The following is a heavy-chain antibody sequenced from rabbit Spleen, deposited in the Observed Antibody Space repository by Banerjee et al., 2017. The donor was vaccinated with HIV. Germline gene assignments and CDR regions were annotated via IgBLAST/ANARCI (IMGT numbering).Heavy chain of an antibody. V-gene: IGHV1S45*01. CDR3: ARDTSSSFSSYGMDL. J-gene: IGHJ6*01. CDR1: GISFSNKAV. D-gene: IGHD1-1*01. CDR2: INAVTGKA. Sequence: QERLVESGGGLVKPEGSLKLSCTASGISFSNKAVMCWVRQAPGKGLEWIACINAVTGKAVYASWAKGRFTFSKTSSTTVTLQMTSLTAADTATYFCARDTSSSFSSYGMDLWGPGTLVTVS.